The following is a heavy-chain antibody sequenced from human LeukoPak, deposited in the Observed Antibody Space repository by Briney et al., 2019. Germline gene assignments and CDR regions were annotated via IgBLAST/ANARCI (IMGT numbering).Heavy chain of an antibody. J-gene: IGHJ4*02. V-gene: IGHV3-11*01. CDR2: ISSSGSTI. Sequence: PGGSLRLSCAASGFTFSDYYMSWIRQAPGKGLEWVSYISSSGSTIYYADSVKGRFTISRDNAKNSLYLQMNSLRAEDTALYYCAKGTYYYDSSGYYTLGYFDYWGQGTLVTVS. CDR1: GFTFSDYY. D-gene: IGHD3-22*01. CDR3: AKGTYYYDSSGYYTLGYFDY.